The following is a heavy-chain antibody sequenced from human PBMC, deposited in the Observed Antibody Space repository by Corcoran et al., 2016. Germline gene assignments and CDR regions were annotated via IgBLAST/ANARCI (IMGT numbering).Heavy chain of an antibody. V-gene: IGHV1-18*01. D-gene: IGHD2-8*01. CDR3: ARVSDY. Sequence: QVQLVQSGAEVRKPGASVKVSCKASGYTFTSYGLSWVRQATGQGLEWMGWISGYNGNTNYAQKFQGRLTMTADTSTRTAYMEMRSLRSDDTAVYYCARVSDYWGQGPPVTVSS. J-gene: IGHJ4*02. CDR2: ISGYNGNT. CDR1: GYTFTSYG.